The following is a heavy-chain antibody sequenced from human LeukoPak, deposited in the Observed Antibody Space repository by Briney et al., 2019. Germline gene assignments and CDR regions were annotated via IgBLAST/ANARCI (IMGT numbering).Heavy chain of an antibody. V-gene: IGHV4-4*07. CDR3: ARLRPIVVVVAATLRRGYYFDY. CDR2: IYTSGST. D-gene: IGHD2-15*01. J-gene: IGHJ4*02. Sequence: SETLSLTCTVSGGSINSYYWSWIRQPAGKGLEWIGRIYTSGSTNYNPSLKSRVTISVDTSKNQFSLKLSSVTAADTAVYYCARLRPIVVVVAATLRRGYYFDYWGQGTLVTVSS. CDR1: GGSINSYY.